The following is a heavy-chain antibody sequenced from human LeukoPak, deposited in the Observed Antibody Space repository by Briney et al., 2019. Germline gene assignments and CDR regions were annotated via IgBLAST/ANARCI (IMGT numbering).Heavy chain of an antibody. V-gene: IGHV1-18*01. CDR3: ARVSTMIVVSVFDY. CDR1: GYTFTSYG. J-gene: IGHJ4*02. CDR2: ISAYNGNT. Sequence: ASVKVSCKASGYTFTSYGISWVRQAPGQGLEWMGWISAYNGNTNYAQKFQGRVTMTRDTSISTAYMELSRLRSDDTAVYYCARVSTMIVVSVFDYWGQGTLVTVSS. D-gene: IGHD3-22*01.